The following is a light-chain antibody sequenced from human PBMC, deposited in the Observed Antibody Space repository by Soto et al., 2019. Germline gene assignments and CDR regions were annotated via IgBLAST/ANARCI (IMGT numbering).Light chain of an antibody. CDR1: SGSIASNY. Sequence: NFMLTQPHSVSESPGKTVTLSCTRSSGSIASNYVQWYQQRPGSAPTTVIYEDNQRPSGVPDRFSGSIDSSSNSASLTISGLKTEDEADYYCQSYDSNSQVFGGGTKLTVL. J-gene: IGLJ2*01. CDR2: EDN. CDR3: QSYDSNSQV. V-gene: IGLV6-57*04.